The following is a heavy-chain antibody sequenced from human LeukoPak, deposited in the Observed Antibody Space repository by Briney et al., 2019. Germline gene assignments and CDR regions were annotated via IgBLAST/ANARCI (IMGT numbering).Heavy chain of an antibody. Sequence: ASVKVSCKASGYTFTSYYMHWVRQAPGQGLEWMGWINPNSGGTNYAQKFQGRVTMTRDTSISTAYMELSRLRSDDTAVYYCARVKDYDSSGYQFDYWGQGTLVTVSS. CDR3: ARVKDYDSSGYQFDY. CDR2: INPNSGGT. CDR1: GYTFTSYY. V-gene: IGHV1-2*02. D-gene: IGHD3-22*01. J-gene: IGHJ4*02.